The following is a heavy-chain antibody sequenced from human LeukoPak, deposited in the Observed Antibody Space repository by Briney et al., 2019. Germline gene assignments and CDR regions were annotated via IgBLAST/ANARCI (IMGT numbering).Heavy chain of an antibody. Sequence: KPSETLSLTCTVSGGSISSYYWGWIRQPPGKGLEWIGSIYYSGSTYYNPSLKSRVTISVDTSKNQFSLKLSSVTAADTAVYYCARYSGSYYDYWGQGTLVTVSS. J-gene: IGHJ4*02. V-gene: IGHV4-39*07. CDR1: GGSISSYY. D-gene: IGHD1-26*01. CDR3: ARYSGSYYDY. CDR2: IYYSGST.